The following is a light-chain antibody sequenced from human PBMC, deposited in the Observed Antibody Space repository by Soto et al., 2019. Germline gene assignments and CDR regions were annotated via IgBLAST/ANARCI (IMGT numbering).Light chain of an antibody. J-gene: IGLJ3*02. CDR2: AND. CDR1: TSNVGNNI. V-gene: IGLV1-51*01. Sequence: QSVLTQPPSVSAAPGQTVTISCSGSTSNVGNNIVSWYQQLPGADPKLHIYANDKRPSGIPDRFSGSRSGTSATLGITGRRVGDEAEYYCATWDSSLSAVVFGGGTKLTVL. CDR3: ATWDSSLSAVV.